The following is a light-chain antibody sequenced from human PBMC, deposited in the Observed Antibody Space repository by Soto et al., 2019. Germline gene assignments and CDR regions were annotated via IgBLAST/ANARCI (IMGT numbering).Light chain of an antibody. CDR1: SSNIRNNA. V-gene: IGLV1-36*01. CDR2: YDD. J-gene: IGLJ2*01. Sequence: QSVLTQPPSVAGDPRQSVAISCSGSSSNIRNNAVNWYQQFPGKAPKLLIYYDDLLPSGVSARFSGSKSGTSASLAISGLQSEDEADYYCATWDDSLNGQVFGGGTKVTVL. CDR3: ATWDDSLNGQV.